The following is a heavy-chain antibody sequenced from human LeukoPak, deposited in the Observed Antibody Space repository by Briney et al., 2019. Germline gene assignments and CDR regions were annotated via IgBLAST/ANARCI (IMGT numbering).Heavy chain of an antibody. D-gene: IGHD5-24*01. V-gene: IGHV3-33*01. CDR1: GFTFSSYG. Sequence: GGSLRLSCAASGFTFSSYGMHWVRQAPGKGLEWVAVIWYDGSNKYYADSVKGRFTISRDNSKNTLYLQMNSLRAEDTAVYYCARDGHLESAFDIWGQGTMVTVSS. J-gene: IGHJ3*02. CDR2: IWYDGSNK. CDR3: ARDGHLESAFDI.